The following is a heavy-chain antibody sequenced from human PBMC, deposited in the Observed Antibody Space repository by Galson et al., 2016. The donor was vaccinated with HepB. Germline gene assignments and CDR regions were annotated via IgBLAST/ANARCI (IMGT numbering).Heavy chain of an antibody. CDR1: GFSFSNYA. J-gene: IGHJ4*02. D-gene: IGHD3-10*01. CDR2: ITGSGGST. Sequence: SLRLSCAVSGFSFSNYAMSWVRQAPGKGLEWVSGITGSGGSTYYADGVKRRFTISRDNSKNTLYLEMNSLTAEDTALYYCAKGRGMYGSGTHYYFDYWGQGNLVTVSS. V-gene: IGHV3-23*01. CDR3: AKGRGMYGSGTHYYFDY.